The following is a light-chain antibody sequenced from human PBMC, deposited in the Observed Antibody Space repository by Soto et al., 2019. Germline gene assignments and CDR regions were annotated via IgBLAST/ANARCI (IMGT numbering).Light chain of an antibody. CDR3: SSYTSSSTLDYV. CDR2: EVS. CDR1: SSDVGGYNY. V-gene: IGLV2-14*01. J-gene: IGLJ1*01. Sequence: QSVLTQPASVSGSPGQSITISCTGTSSDVGGYNYVSWYQQYPGKAPKLMIYEVSNRPSGVSNRFSGSKSGNTASLTISGLQAEDEADYYCSSYTSSSTLDYVFGTGTKVTVL.